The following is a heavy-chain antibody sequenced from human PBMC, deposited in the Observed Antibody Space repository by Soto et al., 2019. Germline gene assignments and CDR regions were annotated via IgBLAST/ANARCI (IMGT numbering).Heavy chain of an antibody. CDR3: ARSSAAAAGTPSLDY. CDR1: GGTFSSYT. D-gene: IGHD6-13*01. Sequence: SVKVSCKASGGTFSSYTISWVRQAPGQGLEWMGRIIPILGMANYAQKFQGRVTITADKSTSTAYMELSSLRSEDTAVYYCARSSAAAAGTPSLDYWGQGTLVTVSS. CDR2: IIPILGMA. V-gene: IGHV1-69*02. J-gene: IGHJ4*02.